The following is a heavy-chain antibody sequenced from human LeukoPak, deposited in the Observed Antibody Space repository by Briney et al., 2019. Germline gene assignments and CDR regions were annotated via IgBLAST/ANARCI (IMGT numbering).Heavy chain of an antibody. CDR3: ARGYWGYYYDSSGYSKLPYYYYYGMDV. CDR1: GGSISSYY. D-gene: IGHD3-22*01. V-gene: IGHV4-59*01. Sequence: PSETLSLTCTVSGGSISSYYWSWIRQPPGKGLEWIGYIYSSGSTNYNPPLKSRVTISVDTSKNQFSLKLSSVTAADTAVYYCARGYWGYYYDSSGYSKLPYYYYYGMDVWGQGTTVTVSS. CDR2: IYSSGST. J-gene: IGHJ6*02.